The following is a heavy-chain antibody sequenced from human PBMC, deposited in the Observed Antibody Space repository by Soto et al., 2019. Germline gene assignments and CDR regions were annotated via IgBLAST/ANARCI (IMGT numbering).Heavy chain of an antibody. J-gene: IGHJ6*03. V-gene: IGHV3-21*01. D-gene: IGHD2-2*01. CDR1: GFTFSSYS. CDR2: ISSSSSYI. CDR3: ARYCSSTSRYLDYYYYMDV. Sequence: EVQLVESGGGLVKPGGSLRLSCAASGFTFSSYSMTWVRQAPGKGLEWVSSISSSSSYIYYADSVKGRFTISRDNAKNSLYLQMNSLRAEDTAVYYCARYCSSTSRYLDYYYYMDVWGQGTPVTVSS.